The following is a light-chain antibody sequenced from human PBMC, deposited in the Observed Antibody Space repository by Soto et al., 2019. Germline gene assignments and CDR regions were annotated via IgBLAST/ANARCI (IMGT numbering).Light chain of an antibody. CDR2: DAS. V-gene: IGKV3-11*01. Sequence: ETVLTQFPATLSLSPGERATLSCRASQSISRYLAWYQQKPGQAPRLLIYDASNRATGIPARFSGSASGTAVTLTISSLEPEDFAVYYCQQRKTGPLTFGGGTKVEIK. J-gene: IGKJ4*01. CDR3: QQRKTGPLT. CDR1: QSISRY.